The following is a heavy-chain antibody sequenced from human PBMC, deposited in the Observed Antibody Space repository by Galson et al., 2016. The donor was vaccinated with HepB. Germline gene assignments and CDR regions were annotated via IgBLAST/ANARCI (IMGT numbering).Heavy chain of an antibody. D-gene: IGHD3/OR15-3a*01. Sequence: SETLSLTCTVSGGAISRYSWAWIRQPAGKGLEWIGRISPTSSTNYNPSLQSRITMSIDTSKNQFTLNLRSVTAADTAVYYCARDRGSYPDFGDDYYMDVWGKGTTVIVSS. J-gene: IGHJ6*03. V-gene: IGHV4-4*07. CDR3: ARDRGSYPDFGDDYYMDV. CDR2: ISPTSST. CDR1: GGAISRYS.